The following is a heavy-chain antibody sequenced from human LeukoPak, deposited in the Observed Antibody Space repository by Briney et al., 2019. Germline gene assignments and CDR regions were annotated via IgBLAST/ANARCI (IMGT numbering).Heavy chain of an antibody. Sequence: SGGSLRLSCAASGFTFDDYTMHWVRQAPGKGLEWVSLISWDGGSTYYADSVKGRFTISRDNSKNSLYLQMNSLRTEDTALYYCAKDTLRFLEWAMAFDIWGQGTMVTVSS. CDR2: ISWDGGST. CDR1: GFTFDDYT. D-gene: IGHD3-3*01. J-gene: IGHJ3*02. V-gene: IGHV3-43*01. CDR3: AKDTLRFLEWAMAFDI.